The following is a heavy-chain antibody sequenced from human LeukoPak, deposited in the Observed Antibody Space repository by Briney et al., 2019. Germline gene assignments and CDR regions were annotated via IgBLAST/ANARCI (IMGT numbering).Heavy chain of an antibody. D-gene: IGHD6-13*01. J-gene: IGHJ5*01. CDR2: MNPNSGKT. CDR3: ARNLGRSSWYIWFDF. Sequence: ASLKVSCMASGYTFTKYDIYGGCEATGEGVEWRGWMNPNSGKTGYAQKFRRRVSMTRTTYISTPYMELSSLRSEDTAVYYCARNLGRSSWYIWFDFWGQGTLVTVSS. CDR1: GYTFTKYD. V-gene: IGHV1-8*01.